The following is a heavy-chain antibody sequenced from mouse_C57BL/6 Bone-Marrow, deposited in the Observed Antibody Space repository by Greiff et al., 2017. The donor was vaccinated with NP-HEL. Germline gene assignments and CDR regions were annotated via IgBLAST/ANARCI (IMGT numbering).Heavy chain of an antibody. CDR2: ISSGSSTL. D-gene: IGHD4-1*01. J-gene: IGHJ3*01. CDR1: GFTFSDYG. CDR3: ARNWVFAY. V-gene: IGHV5-17*01. Sequence: EVQVVESGGGLVKPGGSLKLSCAASGFTFSDYGMHWVRQAPEKGLEWVAYISSGSSTLYSADTVKGRFTISRDNAKNTLFRQMTSLRSGDTAMYYCARNWVFAYWGQGTLVTVSA.